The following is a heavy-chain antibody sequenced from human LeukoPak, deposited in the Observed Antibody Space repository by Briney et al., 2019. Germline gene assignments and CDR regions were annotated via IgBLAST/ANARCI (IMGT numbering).Heavy chain of an antibody. CDR1: GFTFSSYS. CDR2: ISSSSSYI. J-gene: IGHJ4*02. Sequence: GGSLRLSCAASGFTFSSYSMNWVRQAPGKGLEWVSSISSSSSYIYYADSVKGRFTISRDNAKNSLYLQMNSLRAEDTAVYYCASSARGTYFFDYWGQGTLVTVPS. CDR3: ASSARGTYFFDY. D-gene: IGHD3-16*01. V-gene: IGHV3-21*01.